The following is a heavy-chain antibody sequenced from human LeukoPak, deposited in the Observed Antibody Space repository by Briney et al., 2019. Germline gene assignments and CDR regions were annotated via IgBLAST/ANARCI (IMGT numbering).Heavy chain of an antibody. CDR2: IYSGGST. J-gene: IGHJ3*02. V-gene: IGHV3-53*01. Sequence: PGGSLRLSCAASGFTVSSNYMSWVRQAPGKGLEWVSVIYSGGSTYYADSVKGRFTISRDNSKNTLYLQMNSLRAEDTAVYYCASRSGYSGYDVYAFDIWGQGTMVTVSS. CDR1: GFTVSSNY. D-gene: IGHD5-12*01. CDR3: ASRSGYSGYDVYAFDI.